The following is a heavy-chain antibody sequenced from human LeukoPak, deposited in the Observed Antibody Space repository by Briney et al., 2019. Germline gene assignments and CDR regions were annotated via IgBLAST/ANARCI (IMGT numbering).Heavy chain of an antibody. CDR3: ARGMYYDASGALDY. CDR1: GGSINSPNC. CDR2: IFPSGSA. Sequence: SETLSLTCAVSGGSINSPNCWTWVRQPPGKGLEWVGEIFPSGSANCNPSLKSRVTISVDKSKNQFSLKLGSVTAADSAVYYCARGMYYDASGALDYWGRGTLVTVSS. J-gene: IGHJ4*02. D-gene: IGHD3-22*01. V-gene: IGHV4-4*02.